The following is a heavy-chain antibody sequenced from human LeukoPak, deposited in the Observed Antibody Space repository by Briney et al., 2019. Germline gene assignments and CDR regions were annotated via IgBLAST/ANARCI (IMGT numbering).Heavy chain of an antibody. Sequence: GASLKVSCKTSGYTFFSYGISWLRQAPGQGIEWMGWIGANKGDTEYAQKFQGRLTVTRDTSTSTAYMELKRLKSDDTAVYYCARADIIVVAGATPVGSAFEYWGQGTLITVS. V-gene: IGHV1-18*01. CDR2: IGANKGDT. J-gene: IGHJ4*02. CDR3: ARADIIVVAGATPVGSAFEY. D-gene: IGHD2-15*01. CDR1: GYTFFSYG.